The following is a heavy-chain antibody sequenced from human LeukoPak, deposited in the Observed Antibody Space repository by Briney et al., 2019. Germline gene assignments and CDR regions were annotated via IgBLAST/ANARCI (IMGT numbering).Heavy chain of an antibody. CDR1: GYTFTGYY. D-gene: IGHD6-13*01. J-gene: IGHJ5*02. CDR3: ARQPVGKAAAGKGGQKYNWFDP. V-gene: IGHV1-2*02. CDR2: INPNSGGT. Sequence: ASVKVSCKASGYTFTGYYMHWVRQAPGQGLEWMGWINPNSGGTNYAQKFQGRVTMTRDTSISTAYMELSRLRSDDTAIYYCARQPVGKAAAGKGGQKYNWFDPWGQGTLVTVSS.